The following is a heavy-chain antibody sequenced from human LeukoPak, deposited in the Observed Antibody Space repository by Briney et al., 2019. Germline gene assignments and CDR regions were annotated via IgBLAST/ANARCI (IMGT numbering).Heavy chain of an antibody. J-gene: IGHJ4*02. CDR3: ARDSYYDSSGYYPYYFDY. CDR2: ISSSSSTI. V-gene: IGHV3-48*01. D-gene: IGHD3-22*01. Sequence: GASLRLSCAASGFTFSSYSMNWVRQAPGKGLEWVSYISSSSSTIYYADSVKGRFTISRDNAKNSLYLQMNSLRAEDTAVYYCARDSYYDSSGYYPYYFDYWGQGTLVTVSS. CDR1: GFTFSSYS.